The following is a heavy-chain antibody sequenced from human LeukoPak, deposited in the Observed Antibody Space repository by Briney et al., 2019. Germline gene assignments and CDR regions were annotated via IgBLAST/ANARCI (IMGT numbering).Heavy chain of an antibody. Sequence: GGSLRLSSAASGFTFSSYDMHWVRQATGKGLEWVSAIGTAGDTYYPGSVKGRFTISRENAKNSLYLQMNSLRAGDTAVYYCARGNIVVVPAAPRRRNYYYYHMDVWGKGTTVTVSS. CDR1: GFTFSSYD. CDR2: IGTAGDT. D-gene: IGHD2-2*01. V-gene: IGHV3-13*01. CDR3: ARGNIVVVPAAPRRRNYYYYHMDV. J-gene: IGHJ6*03.